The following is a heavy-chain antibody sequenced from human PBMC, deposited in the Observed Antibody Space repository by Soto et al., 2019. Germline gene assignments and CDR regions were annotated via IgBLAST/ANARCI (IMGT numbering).Heavy chain of an antibody. D-gene: IGHD2-2*01. CDR1: GYTFTSYG. CDR3: ARVKGSCSSTSCYFFSGNWFDP. Sequence: QVPLVQSGAEVKKPGASVKVSCQASGYTFTSYGISWVRQAPGQGLEWMGWISAYNGNTNYAQKLQGRVTMTTDTSTSTAYMELRSLRSDDTAVYYCARVKGSCSSTSCYFFSGNWFDPWGQGTLVTVSS. V-gene: IGHV1-18*01. CDR2: ISAYNGNT. J-gene: IGHJ5*02.